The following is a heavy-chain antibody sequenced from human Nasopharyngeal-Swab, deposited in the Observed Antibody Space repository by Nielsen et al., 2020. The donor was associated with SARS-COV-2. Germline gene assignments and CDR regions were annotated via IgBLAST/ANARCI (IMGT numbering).Heavy chain of an antibody. CDR2: ISSSSSYI. CDR1: GFTFSSYS. Sequence: GEALKISCAASGFTFSSYSMNWVRQARGKGLEWVSSISSSSSYIYYADSVKGRFTISRDNAKNSLYLQMNSLRAEDTAVYYCAKSECSSTSCYVDYYYYYMDVWGKGTTVTVSS. CDR3: AKSECSSTSCYVDYYYYYMDV. V-gene: IGHV3-21*01. D-gene: IGHD2-2*01. J-gene: IGHJ6*03.